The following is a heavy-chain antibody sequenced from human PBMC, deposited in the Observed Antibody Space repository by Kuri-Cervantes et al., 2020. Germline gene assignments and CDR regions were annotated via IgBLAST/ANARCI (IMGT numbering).Heavy chain of an antibody. CDR3: ARTYYYDSSGYLFDY. CDR1: GYSFTSYR. J-gene: IGHJ4*02. Sequence: GESLKISCKGSGYSFTSYRIGWVRQMPGKGLEWMGIIYPGDSDTRYSPSFQGQVTISADKSISTAYLQWSSLKASDTAMYYCARTYYYDSSGYLFDYWGQGTLVTVSS. V-gene: IGHV5-51*01. D-gene: IGHD3-22*01. CDR2: IYPGDSDT.